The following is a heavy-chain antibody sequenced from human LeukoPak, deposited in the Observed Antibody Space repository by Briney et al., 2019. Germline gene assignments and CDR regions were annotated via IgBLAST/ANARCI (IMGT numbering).Heavy chain of an antibody. CDR3: AREQEPTNYFYGMDD. D-gene: IGHD1-14*01. Sequence: GRSLRLSCAAPGFTFISYGLHSVRQAPGKGLEWVAVIWDDGSITYYTDSVKGRFTIYRENSKNTLYLQMNSLRAEDAAVYYCAREQEPTNYFYGMDDWGKGTTVTVSS. J-gene: IGHJ6*04. CDR2: IWDDGSIT. V-gene: IGHV3-33*01. CDR1: GFTFISYG.